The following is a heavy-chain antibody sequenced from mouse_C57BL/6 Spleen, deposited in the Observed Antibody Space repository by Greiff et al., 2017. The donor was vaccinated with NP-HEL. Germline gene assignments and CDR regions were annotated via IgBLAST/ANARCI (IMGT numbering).Heavy chain of an antibody. V-gene: IGHV5-17*01. CDR2: ISSGSSTI. Sequence: EVQVVESGGGLVKPGGSLKLSCAASGFTFSDYGMHWVRQAPEKGLEWVAYISSGSSTIYYADTVKGRFTISRDNAKNTLFLQMTSLRSEDTAMYYCARGSNYDVGDYAMDYWGQGTSVTVSS. CDR1: GFTFSDYG. CDR3: ARGSNYDVGDYAMDY. J-gene: IGHJ4*01. D-gene: IGHD2-5*01.